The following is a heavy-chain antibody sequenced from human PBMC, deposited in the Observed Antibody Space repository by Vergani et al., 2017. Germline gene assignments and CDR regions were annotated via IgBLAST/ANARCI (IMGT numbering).Heavy chain of an antibody. CDR1: GGSFSVYY. Sequence: QVQLQQWGAGLLKPSETLSLTCAVYGGSFSVYYWRWIRHPPWKGRGCIGEINHIVSTNYNPSLKSRVTISVDTSTNQFSLKLSSVTAADTAVYYCARSSYSSGWWSYNXFDPWGQGTLVTVSS. CDR3: ARSSYSSGWWSYNXFDP. CDR2: INHIVST. J-gene: IGHJ5*02. V-gene: IGHV4-34*01. D-gene: IGHD6-19*01.